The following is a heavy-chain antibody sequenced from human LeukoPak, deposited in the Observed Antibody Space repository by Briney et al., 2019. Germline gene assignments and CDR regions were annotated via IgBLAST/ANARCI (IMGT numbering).Heavy chain of an antibody. CDR3: ARVGYYDSSGYYSIFDY. CDR1: GFTFSSYS. V-gene: IGHV3-48*01. Sequence: GGSLRLSCAASGFTFSSYSMNWVRQAPGKGREWVSYINSSSTIYYADSVRGRFTISRDNAKNSLYLQMNSLRAEDTAVYYCARVGYYDSSGYYSIFDYWGQGTLVTVPS. J-gene: IGHJ4*02. CDR2: INSSSTI. D-gene: IGHD3-22*01.